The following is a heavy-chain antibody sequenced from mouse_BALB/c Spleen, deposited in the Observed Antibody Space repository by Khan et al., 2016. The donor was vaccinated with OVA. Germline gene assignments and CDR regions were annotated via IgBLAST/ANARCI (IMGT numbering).Heavy chain of an antibody. D-gene: IGHD2-12*01. CDR1: GYTFTNYG. Sequence: QVQLKQSGPEMKKPGETVKISCKASGYTFTNYGMNWVKQPPGKALKWMGWINTFTGEPTYADDFKGRFAFSLETSASTASLQINNLKNEDTATDFCARPPYFSYSLDHWGQGTSVTVSS. CDR3: ARPPYFSYSLDH. J-gene: IGHJ4*01. CDR2: INTFTGEP. V-gene: IGHV9-3-1*01.